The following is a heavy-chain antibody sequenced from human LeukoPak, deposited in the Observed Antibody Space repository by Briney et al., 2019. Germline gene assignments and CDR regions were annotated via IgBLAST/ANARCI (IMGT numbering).Heavy chain of an antibody. CDR1: GFTVSSNY. CDR3: AREGSYDSSTMWYFDY. V-gene: IGHV3-53*01. D-gene: IGHD3-22*01. CDR2: LYSGGTV. Sequence: PGGSLRLSCAASGFTVSSNYMDWVRQAPGKGLEWVSVLYSGGTVYYADSVKGRFTISRDNSKNTLYLQMNTLRAEDTAVYYCAREGSYDSSTMWYFDYWGQGTLVTVSS. J-gene: IGHJ4*02.